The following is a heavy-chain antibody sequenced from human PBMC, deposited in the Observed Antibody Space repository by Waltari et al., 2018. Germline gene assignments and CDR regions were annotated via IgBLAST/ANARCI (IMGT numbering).Heavy chain of an antibody. J-gene: IGHJ4*02. V-gene: IGHV4-38-2*01. D-gene: IGHD3-22*01. CDR2: NYHSGST. CDR3: ARRSDQYYYDSSGPYYFDY. CDR1: GYSISSGYY. Sequence: QVQLQESGPGLVKPSETLSLTCAVSGYSISSGYYWGWIRQPPGQGLEWLGSNYHSGSTYYNPSLKSRVTISVDTAKNQFSLKLSSVTAADTAVYYCARRSDQYYYDSSGPYYFDYWGQGTLVTVSS.